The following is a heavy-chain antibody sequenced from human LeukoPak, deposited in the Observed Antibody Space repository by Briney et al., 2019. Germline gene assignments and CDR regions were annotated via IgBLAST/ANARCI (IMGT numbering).Heavy chain of an antibody. CDR1: GYTFTGYY. CDR2: INPNSGGT. D-gene: IGHD2-15*01. Sequence: ASVKVSCKASGYTFTGYYIHWVRQAPGQGLEWMGWINPNSGGTNYAQKFQGRVTMTRDTSISTAYMELSRLRSDDTAVYYCASGSVVANNWFGPWGQGTLVTVSS. CDR3: ASGSVVANNWFGP. V-gene: IGHV1-2*02. J-gene: IGHJ5*02.